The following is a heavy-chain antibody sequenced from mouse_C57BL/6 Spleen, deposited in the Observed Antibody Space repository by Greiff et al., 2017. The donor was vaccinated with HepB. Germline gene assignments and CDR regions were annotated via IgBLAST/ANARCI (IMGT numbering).Heavy chain of an antibody. D-gene: IGHD1-1*01. V-gene: IGHV1-55*01. CDR3: ARFYDLLRRYFDY. Sequence: QVHVKQPGAELVKPGASVKMSCKASGYTFTSYWITWVKQRPGQGLEWIGDIYPGSGSTNYNEKFKSKATLTVDTSSSTAYMQLSSLTSEDSAVYDCARFYDLLRRYFDYWGQGTTLTVSS. CDR1: GYTFTSYW. J-gene: IGHJ2*01. CDR2: IYPGSGST.